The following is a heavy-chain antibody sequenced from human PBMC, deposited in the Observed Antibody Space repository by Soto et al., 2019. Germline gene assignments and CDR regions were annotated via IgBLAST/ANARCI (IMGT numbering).Heavy chain of an antibody. D-gene: IGHD6-6*01. CDR3: ARERIAARPGDAFDI. V-gene: IGHV1-2*04. J-gene: IGHJ3*02. CDR2: INPNSGGT. CDR1: GYTFTGYY. Sequence: GASVKVSCKASGYTFTGYYMHWVRQAPGQGLEWMGWINPNSGGTNYAQKFQGWVTMTRDTSISTAYMELSRLRSDDTAVYYCARERIAARPGDAFDIWGQGTMVT.